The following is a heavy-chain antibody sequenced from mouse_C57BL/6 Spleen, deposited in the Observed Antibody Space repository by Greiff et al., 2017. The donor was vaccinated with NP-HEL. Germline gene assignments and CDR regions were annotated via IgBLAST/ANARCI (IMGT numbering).Heavy chain of an antibody. CDR3: AREEGGYDEDAMDY. V-gene: IGHV1-80*01. CDR2: IYPGDGDT. J-gene: IGHJ4*01. CDR1: GYAFSSYW. D-gene: IGHD2-2*01. Sequence: VQLQESGAELVKPGPSVKISCKASGYAFSSYWMNWVKQRPGKGLEWIGQIYPGDGDTNYNGKFKGKATLTADKSSSTAYMQLSSLTAEDSAVYFCAREEGGYDEDAMDYWGQGTSVTVSS.